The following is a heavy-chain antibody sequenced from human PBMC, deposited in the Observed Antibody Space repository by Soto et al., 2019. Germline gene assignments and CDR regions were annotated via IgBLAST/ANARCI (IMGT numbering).Heavy chain of an antibody. CDR1: GFTFSSYG. J-gene: IGHJ4*02. CDR2: IPHDGTYQ. D-gene: IGHD1-1*01. CDR3: VRDDDNLDNGLDH. V-gene: IGHV3-30*19. Sequence: QVQWVESGGGVVQPGGSLRLSCTASGFTFSSYGMHWVRQAPGKGLQWVAVIPHDGTYQYYLDSVKGRFTISRDNSKDTLYLQMNSLRVEDTAVYYCVRDDDNLDNGLDHWGQGTLVTVSS.